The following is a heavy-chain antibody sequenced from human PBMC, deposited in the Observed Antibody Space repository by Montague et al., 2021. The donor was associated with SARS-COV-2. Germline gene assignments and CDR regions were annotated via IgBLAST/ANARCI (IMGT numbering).Heavy chain of an antibody. J-gene: IGHJ5*02. CDR3: ARAIGAPENWFDP. D-gene: IGHD4/OR15-4a*01. CDR1: GFSIRNYF. CDR2: IYYTGST. Sequence: SETLSLTCTLSGFSIRNYFWSCIRQPPGKGRVWFGYIYYTGSTNXNPSLQSRVTMSLSMSENQFSLILNSVPAADTAVYYCARAIGAPENWFDPWGQGTLVAVSS. V-gene: IGHV4-59*12.